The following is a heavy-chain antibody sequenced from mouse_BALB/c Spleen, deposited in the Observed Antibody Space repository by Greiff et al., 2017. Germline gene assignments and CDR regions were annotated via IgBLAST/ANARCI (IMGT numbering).Heavy chain of an antibody. Sequence: DVMLVESGGGLVQPGGSLKLSCAASGFTFSSYTMSWVRQTPEKRLEWVAYISNGGGSTYYPDTVKGRFTISRDNAKNTLYLQMSSLKSEDTAMYYCARRGDSSGYLDYWGQGTTLTVSS. D-gene: IGHD3-2*01. J-gene: IGHJ2*01. CDR3: ARRGDSSGYLDY. CDR2: ISNGGGST. CDR1: GFTFSSYT. V-gene: IGHV5-12-2*01.